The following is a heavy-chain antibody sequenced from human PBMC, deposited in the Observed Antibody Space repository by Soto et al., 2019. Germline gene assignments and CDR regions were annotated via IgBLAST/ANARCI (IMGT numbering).Heavy chain of an antibody. CDR1: GFTFSTYA. CDR2: ISGSAEIT. D-gene: IGHD4-17*01. Sequence: EVQLLESGGGLVQPGGSLRLSCAASGFTFSTYAMSWVRQATGKGLEWVSAISGSAEITYYADSVKGRFTISRDNSINMLYLQMNCLRTEDTAVYYCAHPRGYGVFDAYDFWGQGAMVTVSS. J-gene: IGHJ3*01. CDR3: AHPRGYGVFDAYDF. V-gene: IGHV3-23*01.